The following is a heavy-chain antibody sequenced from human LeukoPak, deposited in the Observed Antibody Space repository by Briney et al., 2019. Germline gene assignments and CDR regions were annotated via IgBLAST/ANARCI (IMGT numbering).Heavy chain of an antibody. Sequence: SETLSLTCAVYGGSFSGYYWTWIRQPPGKGLEWIGEINQSGSTNYNPSLKSRVTISVDTSKNQFSLKLSSVTAADTAVYYCARETRIISRYYYYYMDVWGKGTTVTVSS. D-gene: IGHD3-10*01. CDR2: INQSGST. CDR3: ARETRIISRYYYYYMDV. CDR1: GGSFSGYY. V-gene: IGHV4-34*01. J-gene: IGHJ6*03.